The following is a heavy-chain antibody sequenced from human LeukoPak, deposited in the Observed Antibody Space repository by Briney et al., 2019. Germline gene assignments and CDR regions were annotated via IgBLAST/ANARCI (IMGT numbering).Heavy chain of an antibody. V-gene: IGHV1-18*01. CDR1: GYNFANYG. D-gene: IGHD3-3*01. CDR3: ARDPFFADY. CDR2: IGAYNGNT. J-gene: IGHJ4*02. Sequence: GASVKVSCKASGYNFANYGVSWVRQAPGQGLEWMGWIGAYNGNTNYAQNFQGRVTMTTDTSTSTAYMELRSLRSDDTAVYYCARDPFFADYRGQGTLVTVSS.